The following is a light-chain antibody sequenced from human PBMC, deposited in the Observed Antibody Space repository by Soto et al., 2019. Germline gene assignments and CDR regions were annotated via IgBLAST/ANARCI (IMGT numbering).Light chain of an antibody. CDR3: QQSYITPYT. J-gene: IGKJ2*01. CDR1: QSISRY. CDR2: AAA. Sequence: DIQMTQSPSSLSASVGDSVTIICRASQSISRYLIWYHKRPGKVPKALIYAAASLQIGVPPRFTGSGAGTEFTLTISGLQPEDVATYYCQQSYITPYTFGQGTKLDIE. V-gene: IGKV1-39*01.